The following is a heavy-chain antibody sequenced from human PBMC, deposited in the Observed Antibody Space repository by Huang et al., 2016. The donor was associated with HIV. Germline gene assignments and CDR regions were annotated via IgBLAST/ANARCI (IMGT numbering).Heavy chain of an antibody. CDR2: IIPIFGTT. Sequence: QVQLMQSGAEVKKPGSSVKVSCKASGGNFRSHAFSWVRQAPGQGLEWMGGIIPIFGTTNYAQKFQGRGTITADESTSTAYMELSSLRSEDTAIYFCARVLSDYYDSSGYSFDSWGQGTLVTVSS. J-gene: IGHJ4*02. CDR3: ARVLSDYYDSSGYSFDS. D-gene: IGHD3-22*01. V-gene: IGHV1-69*13. CDR1: GGNFRSHA.